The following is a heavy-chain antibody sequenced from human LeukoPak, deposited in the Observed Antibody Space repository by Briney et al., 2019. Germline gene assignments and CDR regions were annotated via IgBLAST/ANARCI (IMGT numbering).Heavy chain of an antibody. CDR3: ARGAIVPAAIDY. V-gene: IGHV4-59*01. CDR1: GGSISSYY. Sequence: SETLSLTCTASGGSISSYYWSWIRQPPGKGLEWIGYVYYSGSTNYNPSLKSRVTISVDTSKNQFSLKVNSVIAADTAVYYCARGAIVPAAIDYWGQGTLVTVSS. J-gene: IGHJ4*02. D-gene: IGHD2-2*01. CDR2: VYYSGST.